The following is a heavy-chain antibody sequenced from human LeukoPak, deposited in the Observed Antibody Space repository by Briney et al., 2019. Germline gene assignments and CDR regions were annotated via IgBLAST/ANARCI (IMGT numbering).Heavy chain of an antibody. D-gene: IGHD6-25*01. J-gene: IGHJ4*02. V-gene: IGHV4-59*01. Sequence: SQTLSLTCTISGGSLSSYYWSWIRQPPGKGPEWIGCIHPIGSAYYNPSLTSRVAISVETSMNQFSLKLSSVTAADTAVYYCARGRDEHKAGYWGQGALVTVSS. CDR2: IHPIGSA. CDR3: ARGRDEHKAGY. CDR1: GGSLSSYY.